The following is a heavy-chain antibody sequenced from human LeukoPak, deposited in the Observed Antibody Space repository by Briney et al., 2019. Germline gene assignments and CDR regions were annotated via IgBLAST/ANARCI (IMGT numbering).Heavy chain of an antibody. CDR1: GFTFSSYS. V-gene: IGHV3-21*01. J-gene: IGHJ3*01. Sequence: PGGSLRLSCAASGFTFSSYSMNWVSQAPGKGLEWVSSISSSSSYIYYADSVKGRFTISRDNAKNSLYLQMNSLRAEDTAVYYCARDPCSSTSCYTGAFDFWGQGTMVTVSS. D-gene: IGHD2-2*02. CDR2: ISSSSSYI. CDR3: ARDPCSSTSCYTGAFDF.